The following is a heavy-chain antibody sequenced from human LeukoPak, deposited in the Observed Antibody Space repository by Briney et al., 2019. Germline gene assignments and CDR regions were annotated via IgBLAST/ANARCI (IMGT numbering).Heavy chain of an antibody. CDR2: INPSGGST. D-gene: IGHD3-16*02. Sequence: GASVKVSCKASGYTFTSYYMHWVRQAPGQGLEWMGIINPSGGSTSYAQKFQGRVTMTRDTSTSTVYMELSSLRSEDTAVYYCARDSSIMITFGGVIDPRDDAFDIWAKGQWSPSLQ. CDR3: ARDSSIMITFGGVIDPRDDAFDI. CDR1: GYTFTSYY. J-gene: IGHJ3*02. V-gene: IGHV1-46*01.